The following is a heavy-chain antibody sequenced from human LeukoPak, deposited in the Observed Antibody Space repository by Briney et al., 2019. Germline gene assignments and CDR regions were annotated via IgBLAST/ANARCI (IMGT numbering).Heavy chain of an antibody. V-gene: IGHV4-39*01. J-gene: IGHJ3*02. CDR2: IYYSGIT. D-gene: IGHD6-19*01. Sequence: SETLSLTCTVSGGSISSNGYYWGWIRQSPGEGLEWIGNIYYSGITYYNASLKSRVTISVDTSKNQFSLKVRSVTAADTAVYYCARHKYSSGWPPEGAFDIWGQGTMVTVSS. CDR3: ARHKYSSGWPPEGAFDI. CDR1: GGSISSNGYY.